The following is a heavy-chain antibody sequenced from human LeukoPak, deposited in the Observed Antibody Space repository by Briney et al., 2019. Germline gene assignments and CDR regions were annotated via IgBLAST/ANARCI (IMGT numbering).Heavy chain of an antibody. V-gene: IGHV1-2*02. D-gene: IGHD5-12*01. J-gene: IGHJ4*02. CDR1: GYTFTGYY. CDR2: IKPNSSGT. CDR3: ARAMTEYSGYEEGGSFDY. Sequence: ASLKVSCKASGYTFTGYYMHWVRHAPGQRLERMGWIKPNSSGTNNAQKFQGRGAMTRDTTISTADMEQSRLISYDTAVYYCARAMTEYSGYEEGGSFDYWGQGTLVTVSS.